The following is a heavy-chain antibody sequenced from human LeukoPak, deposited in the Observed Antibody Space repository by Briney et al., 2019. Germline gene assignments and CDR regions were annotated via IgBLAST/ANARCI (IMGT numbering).Heavy chain of an antibody. CDR2: IYTSGST. CDR1: GGSISSYY. D-gene: IGHD3-10*01. CDR3: ARDPIWGSGTYSADY. J-gene: IGHJ4*02. V-gene: IGHV4-4*07. Sequence: SETLSLTCTVSGGSISSYYWSWIRQPAGKGLEWIGRIYTSGSTHYNPSLKSRVTMSVDTSKKQISLKLTSVTAADTAVYYCARDPIWGSGTYSADYWGQGILVTVSS.